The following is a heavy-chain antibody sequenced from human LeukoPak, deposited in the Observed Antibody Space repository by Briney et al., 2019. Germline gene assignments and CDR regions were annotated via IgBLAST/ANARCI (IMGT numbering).Heavy chain of an antibody. CDR3: AREGYDSSGYYPDY. J-gene: IGHJ4*02. D-gene: IGHD3-22*01. CDR1: GGSISSHY. Sequence: SETLSLTCTVSGGSISSHYWSWIRQPPGKGLEWIGRIYTSGSTNHNPSFKSRVTISVDTSKNQFSLKLSSVTAADTAVYYCAREGYDSSGYYPDYWGQGTLVTVSS. CDR2: IYTSGST. V-gene: IGHV4-59*11.